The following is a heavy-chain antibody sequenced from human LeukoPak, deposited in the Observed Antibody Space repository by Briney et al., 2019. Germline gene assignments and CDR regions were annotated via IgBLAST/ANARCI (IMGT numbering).Heavy chain of an antibody. CDR2: INHSGST. V-gene: IGHV4-34*01. J-gene: IGHJ4*02. CDR1: GGSFSGYY. Sequence: SETLSLTCAVYGGSFSGYYWSWIRQPPGKGLEWIGEINHSGSTNYNPSLKSRVTMSVDTSKNQFSLKLNSVTAADTAVYYCARVGYYDSSGYYDYWGQGTLVTVSS. D-gene: IGHD3-22*01. CDR3: ARVGYYDSSGYYDY.